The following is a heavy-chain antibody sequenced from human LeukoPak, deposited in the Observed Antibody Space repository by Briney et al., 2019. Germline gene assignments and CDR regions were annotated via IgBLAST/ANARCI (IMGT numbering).Heavy chain of an antibody. V-gene: IGHV3-9*01. D-gene: IGHD3-10*01. J-gene: IGHJ4*02. CDR1: GFTFDDYA. CDR3: AKVASTMVRGVTLDY. Sequence: PGGSLRLSCAASGFTFDDYAMHWVRQAPGKGLEWVSGISWNSGSIGYADSVKGRFTISRDNSKNTLYLQMNSLRAEDTAVYYCAKVASTMVRGVTLDYWGQGTLVTVSS. CDR2: ISWNSGSI.